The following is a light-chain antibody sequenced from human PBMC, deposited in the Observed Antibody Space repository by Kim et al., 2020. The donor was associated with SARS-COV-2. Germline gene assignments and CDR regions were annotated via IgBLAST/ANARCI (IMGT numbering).Light chain of an antibody. CDR2: LNSDGSH. J-gene: IGLJ2*01. CDR1: SGHSSYA. V-gene: IGLV4-69*01. CDR3: QTWGTGSRGV. Sequence: QPVLTQSPSASASLGASVKLTCTLSSGHSSYAIAWHQQQPEKGPRYLMKLNSDGSHSKGDGIPDRFSRSSSGAERYLTISSLQSEDEADYYCQTWGTGSRGVFGGGTQLTVL.